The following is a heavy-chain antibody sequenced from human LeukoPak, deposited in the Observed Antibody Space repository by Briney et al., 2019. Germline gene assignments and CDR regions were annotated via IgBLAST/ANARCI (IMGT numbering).Heavy chain of an antibody. Sequence: SETLSLTCAVSDYSISSHNYWGWIRQPPGKGLEWIGRVYHSGSTHYSPSLKSRVTISVDTSKNQFSLKLSSVSAAHTPVYYGARNDSSGYFDYWGQGTLVTVSS. D-gene: IGHD3-22*01. J-gene: IGHJ4*02. CDR3: ARNDSSGYFDY. CDR1: DYSISSHNY. V-gene: IGHV4-38-2*01. CDR2: VYHSGST.